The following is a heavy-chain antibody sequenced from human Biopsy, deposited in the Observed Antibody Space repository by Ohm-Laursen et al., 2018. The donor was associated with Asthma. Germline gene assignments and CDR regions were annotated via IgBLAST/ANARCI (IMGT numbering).Heavy chain of an antibody. Sequence: SLRLSCSAPGFTFSSYAMSWVRQTPGKGLEWVSAISGSGGSTYYADSVKGRFTISRDNSKNTLYLQMNSLGAEDTAVYYCATFPYGDYLPLDYWGQGTLVTVSS. J-gene: IGHJ4*02. D-gene: IGHD4-17*01. V-gene: IGHV3-23*01. CDR3: ATFPYGDYLPLDY. CDR2: ISGSGGST. CDR1: GFTFSSYA.